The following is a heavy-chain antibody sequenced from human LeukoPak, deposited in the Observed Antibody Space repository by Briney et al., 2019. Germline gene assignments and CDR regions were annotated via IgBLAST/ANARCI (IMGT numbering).Heavy chain of an antibody. CDR2: IYHHGST. V-gene: IGHV4-30-2*01. CDR1: GRSISSGGYS. D-gene: IGHD4-23*01. Sequence: PSETLSLTCTLSGRSISSGGYSWSWIRQPPGKGLERIGYIYHHGSTYYDPSLKSRVPISVDRSKNQLSLKLSSVTAADTAVYYCASDYGGNSVGPFGNYWGQGTLVTVSS. J-gene: IGHJ4*02. CDR3: ASDYGGNSVGPFGNY.